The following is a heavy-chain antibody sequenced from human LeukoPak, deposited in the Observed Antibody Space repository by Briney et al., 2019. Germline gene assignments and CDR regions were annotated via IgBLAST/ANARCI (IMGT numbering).Heavy chain of an antibody. CDR3: ARLRPDYYYYMDV. CDR1: GGCISSYY. J-gene: IGHJ6*03. CDR2: IYTSGST. V-gene: IGHV4-4*09. Sequence: SETLTLTCTVSGGCISSYYWSWIRQPPGKGLEWIGYIYTSGSTNYNPFLKSRVTISVDTSKNQFSLKLSSVTAADTAVYYCARLRPDYYYYMDVWGKGTTVTVSS.